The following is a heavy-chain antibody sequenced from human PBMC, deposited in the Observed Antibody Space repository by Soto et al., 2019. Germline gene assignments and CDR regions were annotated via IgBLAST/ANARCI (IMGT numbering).Heavy chain of an antibody. V-gene: IGHV1-8*01. CDR3: ARATYYYGSGTPTGWFDP. J-gene: IGHJ5*02. CDR2: MNPNSGNT. CDR1: GYTFTSYD. D-gene: IGHD3-10*01. Sequence: ASVKVSCKASGYTFTSYDINWVRQATGQGLEWMGWMNPNSGNTGYAQKFQGRVTMTRNTSISTAYMELSSLRSEDTAVYYCARATYYYGSGTPTGWFDPWGQGTLVTVS.